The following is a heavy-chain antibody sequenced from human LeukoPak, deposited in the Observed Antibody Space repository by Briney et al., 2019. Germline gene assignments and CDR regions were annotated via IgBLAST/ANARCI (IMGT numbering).Heavy chain of an antibody. Sequence: QPGGSLRLSCAASGFIVSSNYMTWVRQAPGKGLEWVSIIYRGGTSYSDSVKGRFTISRDNSKNMLYLEMNSLRAEDTAVYYCAKGGYCSGSYCSFYDSWGQGTLVTVSS. CDR3: AKGGYCSGSYCSFYDS. D-gene: IGHD2-15*01. V-gene: IGHV3-53*01. CDR2: IYRGGT. CDR1: GFIVSSNY. J-gene: IGHJ4*02.